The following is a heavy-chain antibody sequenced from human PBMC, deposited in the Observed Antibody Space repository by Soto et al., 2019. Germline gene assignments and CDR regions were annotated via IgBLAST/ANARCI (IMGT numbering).Heavy chain of an antibody. J-gene: IGHJ4*02. V-gene: IGHV3-43D*03. Sequence: GGSLRLSCAASGFTFDDYAMHWVRQAPGKGLEWVSLISWDGGSTYYADSVKGRFTISRDNSKNYLYLQMNSLRAEDTALYYCAKDESYSGSYLFDYWGQGTLVTVSS. CDR1: GFTFDDYA. CDR3: AKDESYSGSYLFDY. CDR2: ISWDGGST. D-gene: IGHD1-26*01.